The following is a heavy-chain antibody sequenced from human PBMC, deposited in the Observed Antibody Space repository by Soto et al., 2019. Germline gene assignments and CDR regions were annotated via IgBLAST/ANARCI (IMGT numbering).Heavy chain of an antibody. J-gene: IGHJ4*02. V-gene: IGHV3-21*06. CDR3: ARDIASPGGDYFDS. CDR1: GFTFRNYN. Sequence: EVQLVESGGGLVKAGGSLRLFCTASGFTFRNYNMNWVRQAPGKGMEWVSSISTGGAYMFYGDSVKGRFNISGDNAQNSLFLQIDSPRAEDTAVYYCARDIASPGGDYFDSWGQGTLVTVSS. CDR2: ISTGGAYM. D-gene: IGHD2-21*01.